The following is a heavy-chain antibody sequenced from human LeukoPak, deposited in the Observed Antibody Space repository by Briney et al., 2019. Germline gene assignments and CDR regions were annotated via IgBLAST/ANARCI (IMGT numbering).Heavy chain of an antibody. CDR1: GSTFSRYW. CDR2: IKQDGSEK. Sequence: GGSLRLSCAASGSTFSRYWMSWARQAPGKGLEWVANIKQDGSEKYYVDSGKGRFTISRDNAKNSLYLQMNSLRAEDTAVYYCGRDVSRGAGGAFDIWGQGTMVTVSS. D-gene: IGHD2-8*02. CDR3: GRDVSRGAGGAFDI. J-gene: IGHJ3*02. V-gene: IGHV3-7*01.